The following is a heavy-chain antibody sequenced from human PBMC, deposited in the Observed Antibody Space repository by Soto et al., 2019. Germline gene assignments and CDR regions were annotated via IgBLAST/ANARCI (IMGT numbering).Heavy chain of an antibody. V-gene: IGHV1-46*01. D-gene: IGHD2-21*01. J-gene: IGHJ5*02. CDR3: ARDHSIPAVGAWWLDP. Sequence: ASVKVSCKASGYTFTSNDVHWVRRAPGQGLEWMGIINPSSGSTNYAQKFQGRVTVTRDTSTSTVYMELSRLTSEDTALYYCARDHSIPAVGAWWLDPWGQGTLVTVSS. CDR1: GYTFTSND. CDR2: INPSSGST.